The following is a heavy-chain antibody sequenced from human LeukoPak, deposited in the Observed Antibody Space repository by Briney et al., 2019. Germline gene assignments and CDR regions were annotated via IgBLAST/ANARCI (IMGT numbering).Heavy chain of an antibody. V-gene: IGHV3-33*01. CDR1: GFTFSSYG. CDR2: IWYDGSNK. CDR3: ADYYMDF. J-gene: IGHJ6*03. Sequence: AGGSLRLSCAASGFTFSSYGIHWVRQAQGKGLGWVAVIWYDGSNKYYADSAKGRFTISRDNSKNTLYLQMNSLRADATTADYCADYYMDFCGKGTTVTVSS.